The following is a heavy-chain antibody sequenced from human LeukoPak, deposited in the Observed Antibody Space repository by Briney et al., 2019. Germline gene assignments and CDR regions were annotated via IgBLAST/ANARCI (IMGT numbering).Heavy chain of an antibody. D-gene: IGHD7-27*01. V-gene: IGHV6-1*01. CDR3: ARDDNWGFRSFGKYFDY. CDR1: GDSVSSNSAA. J-gene: IGHJ4*02. Sequence: SQTLSLTCAISGDSVSSNSAAWNWIRQSPSRGLEWLGRAYYRSKWYNDYAVSVKSRITINPDTSKNQFSLQLNSVTPEDTAVYYCARDDNWGFRSFGKYFDYWGQGTLVTVSS. CDR2: AYYRSKWYN.